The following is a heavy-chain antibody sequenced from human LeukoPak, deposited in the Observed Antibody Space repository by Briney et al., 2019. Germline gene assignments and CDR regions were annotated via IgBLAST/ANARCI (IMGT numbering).Heavy chain of an antibody. CDR3: ATYYYASGSSD. CDR1: GFIFSDYS. CDR2: ISTHSTYT. V-gene: IGHV3-11*03. D-gene: IGHD3-10*01. Sequence: GGSLRLSCAASGFIFSDYSMSWIRQAPGKGLEWVSYISTHSTYTHYADSVRGRFTISRDNAKNSLYLQINSLRAEDTAVYYCATYYYASGSSDWGQGTLVTVSS. J-gene: IGHJ4*02.